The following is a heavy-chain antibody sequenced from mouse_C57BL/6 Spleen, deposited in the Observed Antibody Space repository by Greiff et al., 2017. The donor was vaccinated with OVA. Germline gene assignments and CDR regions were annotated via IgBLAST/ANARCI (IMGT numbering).Heavy chain of an antibody. D-gene: IGHD1-1*02. CDR3: VRQGGYYLDY. Sequence: EVQLVQSGGGLVQPKGSLKLSCAASGFSFNTYAMNWVRQAPGQGLEWVGRIRSKSNNYATYYAVSVKDRFTISTDESESTLYLQMSSLKTEDTAMYYCVRQGGYYLDYWGQGTTLTVSS. J-gene: IGHJ2*01. CDR1: GFSFNTYA. CDR2: IRSKSNNYAT. V-gene: IGHV10-1*01.